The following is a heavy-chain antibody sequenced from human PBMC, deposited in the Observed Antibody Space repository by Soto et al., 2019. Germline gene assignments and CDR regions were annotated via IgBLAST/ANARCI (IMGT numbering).Heavy chain of an antibody. CDR1: GFTFTSYW. J-gene: IGHJ4*02. CDR3: AKHERYCSSTTCSNFDY. Sequence: GESLKISCSGSGFTFTSYWIAWVRQMPGKGLEWMGIIYPGDSDTSYSPSFQGQVTISADKSINTAYLQWSSLKASDTAMYYCAKHERYCSSTTCSNFDYWGQGTLAPVYS. V-gene: IGHV5-51*01. D-gene: IGHD2-2*01. CDR2: IYPGDSDT.